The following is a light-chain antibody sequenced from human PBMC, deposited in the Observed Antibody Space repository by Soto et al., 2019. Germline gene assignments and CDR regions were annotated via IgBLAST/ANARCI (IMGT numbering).Light chain of an antibody. Sequence: QSALTQPASVSGSPGQSITISCTGTSTDIGAYNFVSWFQHHPGKAPKLILFEVRIRPSGVSNRFSGSRSGNTASLTISILQAEDEADYYCCSYAGSSTYVFGTGTKVTVL. CDR1: STDIGAYNF. V-gene: IGLV2-23*02. CDR2: EVR. J-gene: IGLJ1*01. CDR3: CSYAGSSTYV.